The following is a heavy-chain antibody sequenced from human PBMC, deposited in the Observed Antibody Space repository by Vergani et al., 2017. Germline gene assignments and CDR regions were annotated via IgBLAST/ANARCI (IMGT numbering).Heavy chain of an antibody. CDR1: GFSLSTSG. V-gene: IGHV3-23*01. Sequence: ESGPALVKPTQTLTLTCTFSGFSLSTSGMCVSWIRQPPGKGLEWVSAISGSGGSTYYADSVKGRFTISRDNSKNTLYLQMNSLRAEDTAVYYCAKWGSYYYDSSGYYPAYYYYYGMDVWGQGTTVTVSS. CDR3: AKWGSYYYDSSGYYPAYYYYYGMDV. D-gene: IGHD3-22*01. J-gene: IGHJ6*02. CDR2: ISGSGGST.